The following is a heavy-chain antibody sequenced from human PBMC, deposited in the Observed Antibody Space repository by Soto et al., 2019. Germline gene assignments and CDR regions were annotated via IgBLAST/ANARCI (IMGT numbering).Heavy chain of an antibody. CDR2: IYSGGTT. CDR1: GFTVSSSY. D-gene: IGHD2-21*01. CDR3: ARGFNLLDY. V-gene: IGHV3-53*01. J-gene: IGHJ4*02. Sequence: EVQLVESGGGLIQPGGSLRLSCAAAGFTVSSSYMTWVRQAPGKGLEWVSVIYSGGTTYYVDSVKGRFTISRDNSKNTLYLQMNSLRAEDTAVYYCARGFNLLDYWGQGTLVTVSS.